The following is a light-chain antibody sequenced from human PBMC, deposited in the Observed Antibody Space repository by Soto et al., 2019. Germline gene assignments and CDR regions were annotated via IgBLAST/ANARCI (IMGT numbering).Light chain of an antibody. J-gene: IGKJ1*01. CDR2: DAS. CDR1: QSISSW. CDR3: QQYHSYSRT. Sequence: DIQMTQSPSTLSASVGDRVTITCRASQSISSWLAWYQQKPGKAPKLLIYDASSLESGVPSSFSGSGSGTEFTLTISSLQPDDFATSYCQQYHSYSRTFGQGTKVNIK. V-gene: IGKV1-5*01.